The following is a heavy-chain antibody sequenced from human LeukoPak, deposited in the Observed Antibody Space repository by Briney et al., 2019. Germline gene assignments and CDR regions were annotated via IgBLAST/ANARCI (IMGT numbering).Heavy chain of an antibody. CDR2: IWYDGSNK. D-gene: IGHD2-2*03. J-gene: IGHJ6*03. Sequence: GGSLRLSCAASGFTFSSYGMHWVRQAPGKGLEWVAFIWYDGSNKYYADSVKGRFTISRDNSKNTLYLQMNSLRAEDTAVYYCASGGMLDIVVVPAAHMDVWGKGTTVTVSS. CDR3: ASGGMLDIVVVPAAHMDV. V-gene: IGHV3-30*02. CDR1: GFTFSSYG.